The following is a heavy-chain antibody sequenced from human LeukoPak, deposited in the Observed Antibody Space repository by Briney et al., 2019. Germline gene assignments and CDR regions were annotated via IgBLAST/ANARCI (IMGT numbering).Heavy chain of an antibody. CDR3: ASGTVIYFQH. CDR1: GGSFSGYY. V-gene: IGHV4-34*01. J-gene: IGHJ1*01. Sequence: SETLSLTCAVYGGSFSGYYWSWIRQPPGKGLEWIGEINHSGSTNYNPSLKSRVPISVDTSKNQFSLKLSSVTAADTAVYYCASGTVIYFQHWGQGTLVTVSS. CDR2: INHSGST. D-gene: IGHD4-17*01.